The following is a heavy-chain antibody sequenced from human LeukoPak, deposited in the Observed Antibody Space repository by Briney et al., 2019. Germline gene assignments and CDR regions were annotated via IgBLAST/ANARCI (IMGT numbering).Heavy chain of an antibody. CDR2: INPSGGST. Sequence: GASVKVSCKASGYTFTSYYMHWVRQAPGQGLERMGIINPSGGSTSYAQKFQGRVTMTRDTSTSTVYMELSSLRSEDTAVYYCASPWIQLSGGRAFDIWGQGTMVTVSS. J-gene: IGHJ3*02. CDR1: GYTFTSYY. D-gene: IGHD5-18*01. CDR3: ASPWIQLSGGRAFDI. V-gene: IGHV1-46*01.